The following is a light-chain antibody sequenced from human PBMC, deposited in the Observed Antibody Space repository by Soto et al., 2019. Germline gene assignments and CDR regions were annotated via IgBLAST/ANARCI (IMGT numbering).Light chain of an antibody. CDR2: EVS. Sequence: QSALTQPASVSGSPGQSITISCTGTSSDVGGYNYVSWYQQHPGKAPRLMVYEVSNRPSGVSNRFSGSKSGNTASLTISGLQAEDEGDYYCGSYTVSSTLVVFGGGTKLTVL. V-gene: IGLV2-14*01. CDR3: GSYTVSSTLVV. J-gene: IGLJ3*02. CDR1: SSDVGGYNY.